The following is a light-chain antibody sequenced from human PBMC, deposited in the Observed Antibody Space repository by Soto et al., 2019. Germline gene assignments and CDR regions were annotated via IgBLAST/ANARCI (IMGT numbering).Light chain of an antibody. V-gene: IGKV1-5*01. J-gene: IGKJ1*01. CDR2: DAS. CDR1: QSISTW. Sequence: DIQMTKSPSSVSASAGETVTITCRASQSISTWLAWYQQKPGKAPKLLIFDASSLKSGVPSRFSGSGSGTEFTLTISSLQPDDFATYYCQHYNSYSEAFGQGTKVDIK. CDR3: QHYNSYSEA.